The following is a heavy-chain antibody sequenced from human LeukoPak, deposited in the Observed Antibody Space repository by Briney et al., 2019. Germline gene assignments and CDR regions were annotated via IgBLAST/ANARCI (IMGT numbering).Heavy chain of an antibody. Sequence: PSETLSLTCTVSGGSISSSSYYWGWIRQPPGKGLEWIGSIYYSGSTYYNPSLKSRVTISVDTSKNQFSLKLSSVTAADTAVYYCARPYYDFWSGTLPLNYGMDVWGQGTTVTVSS. CDR3: ARPYYDFWSGTLPLNYGMDV. D-gene: IGHD3-3*01. CDR1: GGSISSSSYY. CDR2: IYYSGST. J-gene: IGHJ6*02. V-gene: IGHV4-39*01.